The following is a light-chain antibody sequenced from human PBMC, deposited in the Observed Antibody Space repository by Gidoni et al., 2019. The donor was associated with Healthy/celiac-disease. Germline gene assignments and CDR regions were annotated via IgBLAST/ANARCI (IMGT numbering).Light chain of an antibody. V-gene: IGLV1-40*01. CDR2: GNS. CDR3: QSYDSSLSDVV. J-gene: IGLJ2*01. CDR1: SSNIGAGYD. Sequence: HSVLPQPPSVSEAPGQWVTISCTGRSSNIGAGYDVHWYQQLPGTAPKLLIYGNSNRPSGVPDRFSGSKSGTSASLAITGLQAEDEADYYCQSYDSSLSDVVFGGGAKLTVL.